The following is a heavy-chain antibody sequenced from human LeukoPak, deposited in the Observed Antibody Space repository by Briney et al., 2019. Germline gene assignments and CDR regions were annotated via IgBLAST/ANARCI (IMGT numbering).Heavy chain of an antibody. V-gene: IGHV3-23*01. CDR1: GFTFSSYA. Sequence: GGSLRLSCAASGFTFSSYAMSWVRQAPGKGLEWVSAISGSGGSTYYADSVKGRFTISRDNSKNTLYLQMNSLRAEDTAVYYCARDNDGYCSSTSCYEDYWGQGTLVTVSS. D-gene: IGHD2-2*03. CDR2: ISGSGGST. CDR3: ARDNDGYCSSTSCYEDY. J-gene: IGHJ4*02.